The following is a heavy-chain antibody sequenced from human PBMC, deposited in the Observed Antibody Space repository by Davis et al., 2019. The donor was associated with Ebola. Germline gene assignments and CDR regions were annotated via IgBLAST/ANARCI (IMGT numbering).Heavy chain of an antibody. Sequence: GESLKISCAASGFTFGSHVMSWVRQTPGRGLEWISAISGGGDNTNDADSVKGRFTISRDNSKKTMYLQMNSLRGEDTAVYYCARSGLSFGVVKYHYGMDAWGKGTTVTVSS. CDR2: ISGGGDNT. D-gene: IGHD3-3*01. V-gene: IGHV3-23*01. CDR3: ARSGLSFGVVKYHYGMDA. J-gene: IGHJ6*04. CDR1: GFTFGSHV.